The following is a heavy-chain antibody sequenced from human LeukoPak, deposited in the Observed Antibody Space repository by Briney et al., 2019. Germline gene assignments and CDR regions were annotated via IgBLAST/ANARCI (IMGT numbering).Heavy chain of an antibody. CDR1: GGTISSYY. V-gene: IGHV4-59*08. CDR3: ARHEFDSGSLPYFDY. Sequence: SETLSLTCTVSGGTISSYYWTWIRQPPGKGLEWMGYIYYTGSTSYNPSLKSRVTISMDTSKNQFSLKLSSVTAADTAVYYCARHEFDSGSLPYFDYWGQGILVTVSS. J-gene: IGHJ4*02. D-gene: IGHD3-10*01. CDR2: IYYTGST.